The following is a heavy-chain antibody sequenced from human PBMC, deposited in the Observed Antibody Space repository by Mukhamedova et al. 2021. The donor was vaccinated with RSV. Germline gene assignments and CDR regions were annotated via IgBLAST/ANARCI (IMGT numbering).Heavy chain of an antibody. Sequence: GPEWLGGIIPISGIANYAQKFQGRVTIIADKSTTTAYMELSSLRSEDTAVYYCARGFHLVYAKFDYYYMDVWGQGTTVTVSS. CDR2: IIPISGIA. J-gene: IGHJ6*03. CDR3: ARGFHLVYAKFDYYYMDV. D-gene: IGHD2-8*01. V-gene: IGHV1-69*17.